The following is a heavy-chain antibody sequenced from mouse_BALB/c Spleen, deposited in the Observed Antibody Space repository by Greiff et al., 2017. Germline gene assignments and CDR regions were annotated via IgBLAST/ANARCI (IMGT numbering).Heavy chain of an antibody. J-gene: IGHJ4*01. CDR3: AREWYPHYYAMDY. Sequence: QVQLKQSGAELAKPGASVKMSCKASGYTFTSYWMHWVKQRPGQGLEWIGYINPSTGYTEYNQKFKDKATLTADKSSSTAYMQLSSLTSEDSAVYYCAREWYPHYYAMDYWGQGTSVTVSS. CDR2: INPSTGYT. D-gene: IGHD2-1*01. V-gene: IGHV1-7*01. CDR1: GYTFTSYW.